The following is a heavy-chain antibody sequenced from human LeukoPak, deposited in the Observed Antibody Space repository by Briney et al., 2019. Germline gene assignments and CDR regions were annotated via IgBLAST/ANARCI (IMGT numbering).Heavy chain of an antibody. Sequence: SETLSLTCTVSGGSISSSNYYWGWIRQPPGKGLEWIGSIYYSGSTYYNPSLKSLVTISVDTSKNQFSLKLSSVTAADTAVYYCAKSLYGSGSYYSWFAPWGQGTLVTVSS. D-gene: IGHD3-10*01. J-gene: IGHJ5*02. CDR1: GGSISSSNYY. CDR2: IYYSGST. CDR3: AKSLYGSGSYYSWFAP. V-gene: IGHV4-39*01.